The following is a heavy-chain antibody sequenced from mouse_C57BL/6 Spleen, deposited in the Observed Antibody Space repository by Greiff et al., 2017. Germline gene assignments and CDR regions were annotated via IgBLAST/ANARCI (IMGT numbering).Heavy chain of an antibody. D-gene: IGHD1-1*01. V-gene: IGHV1-15*01. J-gene: IGHJ2*01. CDR2: LDPETGGT. CDR3: TRSNYGSSYDY. CDR1: GYTFTDYE. Sequence: VQLQQSGAELVRPGASVTLSCKASGYTFTDYEMHWVKQTPVHGLEWIGALDPETGGTAYNQKFKGKAILTADKSSSTAYIELRSLTSEDSAVYCGTRSNYGSSYDYWGQGTTLTVSS.